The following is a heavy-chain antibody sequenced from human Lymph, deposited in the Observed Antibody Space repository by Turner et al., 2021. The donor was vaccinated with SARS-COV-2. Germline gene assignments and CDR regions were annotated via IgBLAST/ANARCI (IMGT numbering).Heavy chain of an antibody. J-gene: IGHJ4*02. V-gene: IGHV3-43*02. D-gene: IGHD5-12*01. CDR1: GFTFVDYA. CDR2: ISGDGGST. Sequence: EVQLVESGGGVVQPGGSLRLSCAASGFTFVDYAMHWVRQAPGKGLEWVSLISGDGGSTYYADSVKGRFTISRDDSKNSLYLQINSLRTENTALYYCAKEGLSGRRLQFVPYFAYWGQGTLVSVSS. CDR3: AKEGLSGRRLQFVPYFAY.